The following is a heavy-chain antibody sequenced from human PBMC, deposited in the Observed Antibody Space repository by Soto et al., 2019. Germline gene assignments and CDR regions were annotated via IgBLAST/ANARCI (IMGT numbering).Heavy chain of an antibody. CDR2: IYYSGST. J-gene: IGHJ4*02. V-gene: IGHV4-39*01. CDR1: GGSISSSSYY. Sequence: SETLSLTCTVSGGSISSSSYYWGWIRQPPGKGLEWIGSIYYSGSTYYNPSLKSRITISVNTSKHQFSLKLSSVTAADTAVYYCARLPYINQLPPYYFDYWGQGTLVTVSS. D-gene: IGHD2-2*01. CDR3: ARLPYINQLPPYYFDY.